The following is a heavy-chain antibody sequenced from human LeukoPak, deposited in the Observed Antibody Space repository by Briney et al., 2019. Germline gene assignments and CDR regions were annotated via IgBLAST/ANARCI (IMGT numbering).Heavy chain of an antibody. CDR2: ISAYTGST. J-gene: IGHJ3*02. CDR3: ARTVGATGAFDI. V-gene: IGHV1-18*01. CDR1: GYTCINYG. D-gene: IGHD1-26*01. Sequence: ASVKVSCKASGYTCINYGLTWVRQAPGQGFEWMGWISAYTGSTNYAQKLQGRVTMPTDPSTSTAYMDLRSLRSDDTAVYYCARTVGATGAFDIWGQGTRLIVSS.